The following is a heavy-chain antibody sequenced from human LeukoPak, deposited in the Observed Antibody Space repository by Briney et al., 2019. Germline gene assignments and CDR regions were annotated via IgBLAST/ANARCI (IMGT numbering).Heavy chain of an antibody. D-gene: IGHD2-2*01. CDR1: GFTFSSYG. Sequence: GGSLRLSCAASGFTFSSYGMHWVRQAPGKGLEWAAVISYDGSNKYYADSVKGRFTISRDNSKNTLYLQMNSLRAEDTAVYYCAKDQDIVVVPAAMLTNWFDPWGQGTLVTVSS. J-gene: IGHJ5*02. CDR3: AKDQDIVVVPAAMLTNWFDP. CDR2: ISYDGSNK. V-gene: IGHV3-30*18.